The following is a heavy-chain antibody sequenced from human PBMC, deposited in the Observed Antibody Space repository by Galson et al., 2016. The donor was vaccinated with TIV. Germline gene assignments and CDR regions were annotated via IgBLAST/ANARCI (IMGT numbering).Heavy chain of an antibody. CDR3: ARGGDYGSDDYYVNWFDP. D-gene: IGHD3-10*01. CDR2: AYYRSKWYN. J-gene: IGHJ5*02. V-gene: IGHV6-1*01. Sequence: CAISGDSVSSNSATRNWIRQSPSRGLEWLGRAYYRSKWYNDYADSVTGRIAIKPDTARNQFSLQLYSVTPEDTAVYYCARGGDYGSDDYYVNWFDPWGQGTLVTVSS. CDR1: GDSVSSNSAT.